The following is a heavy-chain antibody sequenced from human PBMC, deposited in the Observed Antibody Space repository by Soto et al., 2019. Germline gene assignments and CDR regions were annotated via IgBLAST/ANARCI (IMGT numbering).Heavy chain of an antibody. CDR3: ALFIICSSASCYTEGIDS. Sequence: EVQLLESGGGLVQPGGSLRLSCAASGFTFSIYAMSWVRQAPGRGLDWVSTISGSGGSTYYADSVKGRFTISRDNYKNTLYLQMNSPRAEDTAVYYCALFIICSSASCYTEGIDSWGQGTLVTVSS. V-gene: IGHV3-23*01. CDR1: GFTFSIYA. CDR2: ISGSGGST. J-gene: IGHJ4*02. D-gene: IGHD2-2*02.